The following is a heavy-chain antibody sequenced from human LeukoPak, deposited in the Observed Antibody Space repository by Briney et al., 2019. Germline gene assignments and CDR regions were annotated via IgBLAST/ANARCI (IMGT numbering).Heavy chain of an antibody. V-gene: IGHV4-30-4*08. CDR3: ARGKSWSYPYYFDY. D-gene: IGHD1-26*01. CDR2: IYYSGST. CDR1: GGSISSGDYY. J-gene: IGHJ4*01. Sequence: SETLSLTCTVSGGSISSGDYYWSWIRQPPGKGLEWIGYIYYSGSTYYNPSLKSRVTISVDTSKNQFSLKLSSVTAADTAVYYCARGKSWSYPYYFDYWGQGTLVTGSS.